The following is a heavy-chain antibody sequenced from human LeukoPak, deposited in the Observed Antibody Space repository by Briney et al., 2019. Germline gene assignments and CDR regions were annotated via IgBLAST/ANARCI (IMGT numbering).Heavy chain of an antibody. J-gene: IGHJ4*02. D-gene: IGHD3-22*01. V-gene: IGHV5-51*01. CDR2: IYPGDSDT. CDR3: ARLYYYYDSSGYPTSTYFDY. Sequence: GESLKISCKGSGYSFTSYWIGWVRQMPGKGLEWMGIIYPGDSDTRYSPSFQGQDTISADKSISTAYLQWSSLKASDTAMYYCARLYYYYDSSGYPTSTYFDYWGQGTLVTVSS. CDR1: GYSFTSYW.